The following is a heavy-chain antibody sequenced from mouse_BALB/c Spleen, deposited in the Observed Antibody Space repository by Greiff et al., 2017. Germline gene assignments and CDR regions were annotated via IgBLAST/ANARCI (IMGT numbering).Heavy chain of an antibody. J-gene: IGHJ4*01. CDR3: ARIYYYGSSYAMDY. CDR2: ISSGSSTI. D-gene: IGHD1-1*01. V-gene: IGHV5-17*02. CDR1: GFTFSSFG. Sequence: EVQRVESGGGLVQPGGSRKLSCAASGFTFSSFGMHWVRQAPEKGLEWVAYISSGSSTIYYADTVKGRFTISRDNPKNTLFLQMTSLRSEDTAMYYCARIYYYGSSYAMDYWGQGTSVTVSS.